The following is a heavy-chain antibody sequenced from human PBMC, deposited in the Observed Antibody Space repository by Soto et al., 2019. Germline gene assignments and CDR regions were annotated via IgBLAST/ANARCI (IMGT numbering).Heavy chain of an antibody. D-gene: IGHD6-6*01. CDR1: GGSISSYY. J-gene: IGHJ5*02. CDR2: IYYSGST. V-gene: IGHV4-59*01. CDR3: ARRRYSSSNNWFDP. Sequence: PSETLSLTCTVSGGSISSYYWSWIRQPPGKGLEWIGYIYYSGSTNYNPSLKSRVTISVDTSKNQFSLKLSSVTAADTAVYYCARRRYSSSNNWFDPWGQGTLVTVSS.